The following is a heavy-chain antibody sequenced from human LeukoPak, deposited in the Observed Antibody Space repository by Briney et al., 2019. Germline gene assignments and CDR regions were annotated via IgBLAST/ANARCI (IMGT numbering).Heavy chain of an antibody. Sequence: GGSLRLSCAACWFTVCSNYMIYLRQAPGKGLEWVSVIFSGGTTYYADSVKGRFTISRHNSENTLYLQMNSLRGEDTAVYYCERGLLGYSYGFDYWGQGTLVTVSS. D-gene: IGHD5-18*01. CDR1: WFTVCSNY. J-gene: IGHJ4*02. CDR3: ERGLLGYSYGFDY. CDR2: IFSGGTT. V-gene: IGHV3-53*04.